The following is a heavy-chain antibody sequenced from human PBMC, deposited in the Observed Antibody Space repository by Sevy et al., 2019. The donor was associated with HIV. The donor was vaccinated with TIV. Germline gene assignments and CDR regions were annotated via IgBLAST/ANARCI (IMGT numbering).Heavy chain of an antibody. Sequence: LSETLSLTCTVSDVSISNFYCNWIRQPAGKGLEWIGRIYATGSTNYNPSLKSRVSMSVDTSKNEFSLKLNSVTAADTAVYYCAGPRFISVSADAFDIRGQGTMVTVSS. J-gene: IGHJ3*02. V-gene: IGHV4-4*07. CDR3: AGPRFISVSADAFDI. CDR2: IYATGST. CDR1: DVSISNFY. D-gene: IGHD6-19*01.